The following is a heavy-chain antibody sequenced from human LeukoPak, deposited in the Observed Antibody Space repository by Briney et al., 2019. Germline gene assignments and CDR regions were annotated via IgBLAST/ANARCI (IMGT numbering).Heavy chain of an antibody. J-gene: IGHJ3*01. CDR1: GFTFSSYA. CDR3: AKQGNAYDV. CDR2: ISGSGDNT. Sequence: GGSLRLSCAASGFTFSSYAMSWVRQAPGKGPEWVSSISGSGDNTYYADSVKGRFTISRDNSKNTLYLQMNTLRAEDTALYYCAKQGNAYDVWGQGTLVTVSS. V-gene: IGHV3-23*01.